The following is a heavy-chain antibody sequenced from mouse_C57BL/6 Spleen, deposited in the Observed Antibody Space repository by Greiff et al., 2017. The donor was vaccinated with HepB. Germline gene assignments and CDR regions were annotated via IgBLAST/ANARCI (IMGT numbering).Heavy chain of an antibody. Sequence: QVQLQQPGAELVKPGASVKLSCKASGYTFTSYWMQWVKPRPGQGLEWIGEIDPSDSYTNYNQKFKGKATLNVDTSSSPASMQLSSLTSEDSAVYYCAAQVRDAMDYWGQGDSVTVSS. CDR2: IDPSDSYT. J-gene: IGHJ4*01. CDR3: AAQVRDAMDY. V-gene: IGHV1-50*01. D-gene: IGHD3-2*02. CDR1: GYTFTSYW.